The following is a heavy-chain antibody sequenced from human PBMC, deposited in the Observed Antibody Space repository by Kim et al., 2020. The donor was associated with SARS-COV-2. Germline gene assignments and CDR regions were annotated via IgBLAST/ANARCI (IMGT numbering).Heavy chain of an antibody. V-gene: IGHV4-59*08. J-gene: IGHJ4*02. CDR3: ARQDNFHWGTYPFDY. D-gene: IGHD3-16*02. CDR2: IYYTGRT. Sequence: SETLSLTCGVFGGSINNYYWSWIRQPPGKGLEWIAYIYYTGRTDYNPSLKSRVTISLDTSKNEFSLKLKSVTAADTAVYYCARQDNFHWGTYPFDYWGQGSLVTVAS. CDR1: GGSINNYY.